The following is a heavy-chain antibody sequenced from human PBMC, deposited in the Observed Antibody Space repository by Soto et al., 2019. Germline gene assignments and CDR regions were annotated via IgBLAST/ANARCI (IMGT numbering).Heavy chain of an antibody. CDR1: GYSFDTFG. CDR2: ISIEKGDT. J-gene: IGHJ2*01. V-gene: IGHV1-18*01. D-gene: IGHD2-15*01. Sequence: QVQVVQSGAEVKKPGASVKVACKASGYSFDTFGMSWVRQAPGQGLEWMGWISIEKGDTNSAQKFQDRVTMTTDTSTSTAYMELSSLTSDDTAVYYCARCYCSVGSCFTCWHFDFWGRGTLVTVSS. CDR3: ARCYCSVGSCFTCWHFDF.